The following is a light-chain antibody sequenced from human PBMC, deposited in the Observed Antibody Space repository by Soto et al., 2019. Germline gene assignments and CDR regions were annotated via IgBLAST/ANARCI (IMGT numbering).Light chain of an antibody. V-gene: IGKV3-11*01. CDR1: QSVDSY. CDR2: DVS. Sequence: EIVLTQSPATLSLSPGERATLSCSASQSVDSYLTWYQQKPGQAPRLLIYDVSKRATGIPVRFSGSGSGKDFTLTISSLEPEDVAIYYCQQRRNWPLTFGGGTKVEIK. CDR3: QQRRNWPLT. J-gene: IGKJ4*01.